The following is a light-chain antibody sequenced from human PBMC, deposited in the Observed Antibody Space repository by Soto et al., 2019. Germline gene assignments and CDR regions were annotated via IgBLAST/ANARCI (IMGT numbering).Light chain of an antibody. CDR3: LQDYNYPLT. J-gene: IGKJ4*01. Sequence: AIRLTQSPYSLSASTGDRVTITCRASQGISSYLAWYQQKPGKAPKLLIYAASTLQSGVPSRFSGSGSGTDFTLTISCLQSEDFATYYCLQDYNYPLTFGGGTKVDIK. CDR2: AAS. CDR1: QGISSY. V-gene: IGKV1-8*01.